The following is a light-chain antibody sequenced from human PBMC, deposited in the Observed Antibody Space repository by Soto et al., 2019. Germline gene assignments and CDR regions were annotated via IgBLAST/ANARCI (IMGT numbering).Light chain of an antibody. CDR3: QRGNSCPVT. J-gene: IGKJ5*01. V-gene: IGKV1-12*01. Sequence: DIQMNQSPSSVSASVGDRVTITCRASQGISNWLAWYQQKPGKAPKLLIYAASSLQSWVPSRFSGSGSGTDFTLTISSLQREDFATYSCQRGNSCPVTFGQGTRLEL. CDR1: QGISNW. CDR2: AAS.